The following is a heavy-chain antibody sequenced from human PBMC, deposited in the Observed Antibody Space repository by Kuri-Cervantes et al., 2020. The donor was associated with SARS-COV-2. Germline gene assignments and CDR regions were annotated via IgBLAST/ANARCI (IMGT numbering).Heavy chain of an antibody. V-gene: IGHV4-34*01. J-gene: IGHJ3*02. CDR3: ARDLITHDYYDRLDAFDI. CDR1: GGSFNGYH. D-gene: IGHD3-22*01. CDR2: INHSGST. Sequence: SETLSLTCGVYGGSFNGYHWSWIRQPPGKGLEWIGEINHSGSTNYNPSLKSRVTISVDTSKNQFSLKLSSVTAADTAVYYCARDLITHDYYDRLDAFDIWGQGTMVTVSS.